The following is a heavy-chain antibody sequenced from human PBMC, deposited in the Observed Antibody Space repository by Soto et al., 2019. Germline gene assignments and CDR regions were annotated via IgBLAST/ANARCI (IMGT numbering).Heavy chain of an antibody. V-gene: IGHV4-59*01. CDR1: GGSISSYY. Sequence: SETLSLTCTVSGGSISSYYWSWIRQPPGKGLEWIGYIYYSGSTNYNPSLKSRVTISVDTSKNQFSLKLSSVTAADTAVYYCARSGYYDSSGYYCGMDVWGQGTTVTVSS. J-gene: IGHJ6*02. D-gene: IGHD3-22*01. CDR3: ARSGYYDSSGYYCGMDV. CDR2: IYYSGST.